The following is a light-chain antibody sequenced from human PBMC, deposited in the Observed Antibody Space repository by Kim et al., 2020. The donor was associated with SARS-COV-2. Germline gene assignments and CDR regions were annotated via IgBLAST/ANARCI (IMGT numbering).Light chain of an antibody. Sequence: VTISCTGSSSNIGAGYDVHWYQQLPATAPKLLIYGSTNRPSGVPDRFSGSKSGTSASLAITGLQPEDEADYYCQSYDSSLSGSGVFGGGTQLTVL. V-gene: IGLV1-40*01. CDR2: GST. CDR1: SSNIGAGYD. J-gene: IGLJ3*02. CDR3: QSYDSSLSGSGV.